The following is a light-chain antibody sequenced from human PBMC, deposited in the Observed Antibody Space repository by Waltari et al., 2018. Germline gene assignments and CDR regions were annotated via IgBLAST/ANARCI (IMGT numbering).Light chain of an antibody. J-gene: IGKJ1*01. Sequence: DIQMTQSPSSLSASVGDRVTITCRGSHSISSYLNWYQQKPGKAPKLLIYAASSLQSGVPSRFSGSGSGTDFTLTISSLQPEDFATYYCQQSYSTPWTFGQGTKVEIK. CDR2: AAS. CDR1: HSISSY. V-gene: IGKV1-39*01. CDR3: QQSYSTPWT.